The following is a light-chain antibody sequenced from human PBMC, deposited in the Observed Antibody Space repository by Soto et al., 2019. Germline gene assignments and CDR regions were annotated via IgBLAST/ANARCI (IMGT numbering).Light chain of an antibody. J-gene: IGLJ1*01. CDR1: SSDIGLYNY. Sequence: QSVLSQPASMSGSPGQSITIPCTGASSDIGLYNYVSWYQHHPGKAPKLLISEVNVRPSGLSDRFSASKAGNTASLTISGLQPEDEAYYYCSSLSTTSTPIVFGSGTKLTVL. V-gene: IGLV2-14*01. CDR3: SSLSTTSTPIV. CDR2: EVN.